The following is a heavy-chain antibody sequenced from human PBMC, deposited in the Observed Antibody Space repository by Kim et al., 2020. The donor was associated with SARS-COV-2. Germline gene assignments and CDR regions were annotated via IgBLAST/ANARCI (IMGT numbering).Heavy chain of an antibody. V-gene: IGHV3-30*18. CDR3: AKRTYYYDSSGYPNDAFDI. CDR1: GFTFSSYG. J-gene: IGHJ3*02. Sequence: GGSLRLSCAASGFTFSSYGMHWVRQAPGKGLEWVAVISYDGSNKYYADSVKGRFTISRDNSKNTLYLQMNSLRAEDTAVYYCAKRTYYYDSSGYPNDAFDIWGQGTMVTVSS. CDR2: ISYDGSNK. D-gene: IGHD3-22*01.